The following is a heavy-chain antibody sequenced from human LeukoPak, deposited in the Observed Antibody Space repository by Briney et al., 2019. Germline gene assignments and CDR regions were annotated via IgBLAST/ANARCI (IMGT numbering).Heavy chain of an antibody. CDR3: ANGGGSGYSY. V-gene: IGHV3-23*01. D-gene: IGHD3-22*01. CDR1: GFTFSSYA. J-gene: IGHJ4*02. Sequence: GGSLRLPCAASGFTFSSYAMSWVRQAPGKGLEWASAISGSGGSTYYADSVKGRFTISRDNSKNTLYLQMNSLRAEDTAVYYCANGGGSGYSYWGQGTLVTVSS. CDR2: ISGSGGST.